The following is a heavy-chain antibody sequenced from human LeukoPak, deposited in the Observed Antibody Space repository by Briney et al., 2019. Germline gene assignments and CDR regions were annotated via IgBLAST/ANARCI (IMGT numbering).Heavy chain of an antibody. D-gene: IGHD3-22*01. J-gene: IGHJ4*02. Sequence: ASVKVSCKASGYTFTSYGISWVRQAPGQGLEWMGWINPNSGGTNYAQKFQGRVTMTRDTSISTAYMELSRLRSDDTAVYYCAREGDYYDSSGYYSNWGQGTLVTVSS. CDR1: GYTFTSYG. CDR3: AREGDYYDSSGYYSN. CDR2: INPNSGGT. V-gene: IGHV1-2*02.